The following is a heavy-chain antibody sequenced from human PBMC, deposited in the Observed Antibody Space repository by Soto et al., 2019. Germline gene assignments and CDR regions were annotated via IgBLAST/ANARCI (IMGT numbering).Heavy chain of an antibody. V-gene: IGHV3-23*01. CDR1: GFTFSSYA. D-gene: IGHD6-13*01. CDR2: ISGSGGST. CDR3: AKDRGNEGLAASYFDY. Sequence: GGSLRLSCAASGFTFSSYAMSWVRQAPGKGLEWVSAISGSGGSTYYADSVKGRFTISRDNSKNTLYLQMNSLRAEDTAVYYCAKDRGNEGLAASYFDYWGQGTLVTVSS. J-gene: IGHJ4*02.